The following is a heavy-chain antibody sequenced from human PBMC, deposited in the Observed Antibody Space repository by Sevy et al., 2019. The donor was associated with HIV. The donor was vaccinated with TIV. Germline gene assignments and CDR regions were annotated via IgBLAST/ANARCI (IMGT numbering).Heavy chain of an antibody. Sequence: GGSLRLSCVASGFTFSSYAMNWVRQAPGKGLEWVSGLSGGGGSTKYADSVKGRFTISRDNSKNTLYLQMNSLRAEDPAVYYCAKDRVWELGDAFDIWGQGTMVTVSS. D-gene: IGHD1-26*01. CDR2: LSGGGGST. CDR1: GFTFSSYA. V-gene: IGHV3-23*01. CDR3: AKDRVWELGDAFDI. J-gene: IGHJ3*02.